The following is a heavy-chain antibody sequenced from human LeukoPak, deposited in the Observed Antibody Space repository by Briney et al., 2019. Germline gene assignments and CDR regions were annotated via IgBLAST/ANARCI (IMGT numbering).Heavy chain of an antibody. V-gene: IGHV3-15*01. CDR2: IKSKTDGGTT. J-gene: IGHJ6*03. CDR3: TSTYYDFWSGYYPYYYMDV. D-gene: IGHD3-3*01. Sequence: GGSLRLSCAASGFTFSNAWMSWVRQAPGKGLEWVGRIKSKTDGGTTDYAAPVKGRFTISRDDSKNTLYLQMNSLKTEDTAVYYCTSTYYDFWSGYYPYYYMDVWGKGTTVTVSS. CDR1: GFTFSNAW.